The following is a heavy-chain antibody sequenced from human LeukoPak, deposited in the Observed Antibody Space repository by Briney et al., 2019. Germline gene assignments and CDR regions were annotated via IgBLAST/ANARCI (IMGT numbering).Heavy chain of an antibody. D-gene: IGHD5-24*01. CDR2: INHSGST. CDR3: ARDGPLDGYNKNWYFDL. J-gene: IGHJ2*01. V-gene: IGHV4-34*01. Sequence: TLSLTCAVYGGSFSGYYWSWIRQPPGKGLEWIGEINHSGSTNYNPSLKSRVTISVDTSKNQFSLKLSSVTAADTAVYYCARDGPLDGYNKNWYFDLWGRGTLVTVSS. CDR1: GGSFSGYY.